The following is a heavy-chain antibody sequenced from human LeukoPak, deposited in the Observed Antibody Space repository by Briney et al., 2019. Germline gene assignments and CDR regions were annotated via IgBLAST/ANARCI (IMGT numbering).Heavy chain of an antibody. CDR3: ARGCSSSTSCYLY. CDR1: GGSFSGYY. CDR2: INHSGST. Sequence: PSETLSLTCAVYGGSFSGYYWSWIRQPPGKGLEWIGEINHSGSTNYNPSLKSRVTISVDTSKNQFSLKLSSVTAADTAVYYCARGCSSSTSCYLYWGQGTLVTVSS. J-gene: IGHJ4*02. D-gene: IGHD2-2*01. V-gene: IGHV4-34*01.